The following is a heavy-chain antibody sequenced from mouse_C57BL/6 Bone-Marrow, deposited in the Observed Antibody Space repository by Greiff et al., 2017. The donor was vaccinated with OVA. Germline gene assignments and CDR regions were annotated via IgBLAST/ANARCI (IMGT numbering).Heavy chain of an antibody. CDR2: IYPRSGNT. CDR1: GYTFTSYG. CDR3: AREKLYDGYYFDY. D-gene: IGHD2-3*01. V-gene: IGHV1-81*01. Sequence: VHLVESGAELARPGASVKLSCKASGYTFTSYGISWVKQRTGQGLEWIGEIYPRSGNTYYNEKFKGKATLTADKSSSTAYMELRSLTSEDSAVYFCAREKLYDGYYFDYWGQGTTLTVSS. J-gene: IGHJ2*01.